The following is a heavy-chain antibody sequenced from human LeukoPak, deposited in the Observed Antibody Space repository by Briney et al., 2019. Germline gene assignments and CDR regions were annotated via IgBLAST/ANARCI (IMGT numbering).Heavy chain of an antibody. D-gene: IGHD6-19*01. V-gene: IGHV4-59*01. CDR1: GGSISSYY. J-gene: IGHJ4*02. CDR3: ATVAVAGLGGLFFDY. Sequence: PSETLSLTCTVSGGSISSYYWSWIRQPPGKGLEWIGYIYYSGSTNYNPSLKSRVTISVDTSKNQFSLKLSSVTAADTAVYYCATVAVAGLGGLFFDYWGQGTLVTVSS. CDR2: IYYSGST.